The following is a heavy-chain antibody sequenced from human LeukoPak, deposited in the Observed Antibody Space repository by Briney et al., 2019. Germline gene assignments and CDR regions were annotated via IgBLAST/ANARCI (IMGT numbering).Heavy chain of an antibody. CDR2: IYYSGST. CDR1: GGSISSYY. Sequence: PSETLCLTCTVSGGSISSYYWSWIRQPPGKGLEWIGYIYYSGSTNYNPSLKSRVTISVDTSKNQFSLKLSSVTAADTAVYYCASRIIAAAGHFDYWGQGTLVTVSS. D-gene: IGHD6-13*01. V-gene: IGHV4-59*01. J-gene: IGHJ4*02. CDR3: ASRIIAAAGHFDY.